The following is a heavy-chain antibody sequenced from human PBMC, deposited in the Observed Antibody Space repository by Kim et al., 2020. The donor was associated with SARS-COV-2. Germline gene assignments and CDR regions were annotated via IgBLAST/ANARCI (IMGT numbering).Heavy chain of an antibody. D-gene: IGHD1-26*01. CDR3: ATYLILVWSYSDY. V-gene: IGHV3-23*01. J-gene: IGHJ4*02. Sequence: YAGSVKGRFFISRDNCKNTLYLQMNSLRAEETAVYYCATYLILVWSYSDYWGQGTLVTVSS.